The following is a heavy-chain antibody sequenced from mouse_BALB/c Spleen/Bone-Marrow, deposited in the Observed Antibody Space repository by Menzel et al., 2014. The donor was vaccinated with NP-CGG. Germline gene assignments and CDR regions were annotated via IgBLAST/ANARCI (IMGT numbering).Heavy chain of an antibody. CDR3: ARNGNYSWFAY. CDR1: DYTFTDYF. D-gene: IGHD2-1*01. J-gene: IGHJ3*01. CDR2: IYPGSGST. V-gene: IGHV1-84*02. Sequence: QVHVKQSGPELVKPGASVKISCKASDYTFTDYFINWVKQKPGQGLEWIGWIYPGSGSTNFNEKFKGRATLTVDTSSTTAYMQLSSLTSEDTAVYFCARNGNYSWFAYWGQGTLVTVSA.